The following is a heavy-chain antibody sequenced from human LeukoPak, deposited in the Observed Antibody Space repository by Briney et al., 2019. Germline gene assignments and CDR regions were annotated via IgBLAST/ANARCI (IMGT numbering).Heavy chain of an antibody. CDR2: IYYSGST. CDR3: ARHSSGLGPLDAFDI. Sequence: SETLSLTCTVSGGSISSYYWSWIRQPPGEGLEWIGYIYYSGSTNYNPSLKSRVTISVDTSKNQFSLKLSSVIAADTAVYYCARHSSGLGPLDAFDIWGQGTMVTVSS. V-gene: IGHV4-59*01. D-gene: IGHD1-26*01. J-gene: IGHJ3*02. CDR1: GGSISSYY.